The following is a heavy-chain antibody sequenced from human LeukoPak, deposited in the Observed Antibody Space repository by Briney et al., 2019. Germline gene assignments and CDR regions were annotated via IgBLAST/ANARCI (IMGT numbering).Heavy chain of an antibody. V-gene: IGHV4-4*02. Sequence: SETLSLTCGVSGGSVTSTNWWTWVRQPPGKGLEWVGEVHLDGRTNYNPSLKSRLTMSVDLSEDHVSLKLTSVTAADTAVYYCAREGGFYRPLDYSGQGTLVTVSS. CDR2: VHLDGRT. CDR1: GGSVTSTNW. CDR3: AREGGFYRPLDY. D-gene: IGHD3-3*01. J-gene: IGHJ4*02.